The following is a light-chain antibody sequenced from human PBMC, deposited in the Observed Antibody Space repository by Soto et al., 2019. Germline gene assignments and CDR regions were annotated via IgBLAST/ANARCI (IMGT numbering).Light chain of an antibody. CDR2: EVS. J-gene: IGLJ1*01. Sequence: QYVVTQPASVSGSPGQSITISCTGTSSDVGNYKYVSWYQQHPGKAPKLMIYEVSNRPSGVPNRFSGSKSGNTASLTISGLQAEDETDYYCFSYTSSGTYVFGTGTKVTVL. V-gene: IGLV2-14*01. CDR1: SSDVGNYKY. CDR3: FSYTSSGTYV.